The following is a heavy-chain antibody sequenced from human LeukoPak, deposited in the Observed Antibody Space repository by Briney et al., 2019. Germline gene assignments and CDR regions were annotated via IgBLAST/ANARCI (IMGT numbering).Heavy chain of an antibody. V-gene: IGHV4-34*01. CDR2: IHYSGRI. D-gene: IGHD5-24*01. CDR3: SRGTDAYKCGNS. CDR1: GGSFSGYY. J-gene: IGHJ4*02. Sequence: SETLSLTCAVYGGSFSGYYWTWIRQPPGKGLEWIGEIHYSGRINYNPSLKSRVTISADTSNYHFSLKMNSVTAADTAVYYCSRGTDAYKCGNSWSQGTLVTVSS.